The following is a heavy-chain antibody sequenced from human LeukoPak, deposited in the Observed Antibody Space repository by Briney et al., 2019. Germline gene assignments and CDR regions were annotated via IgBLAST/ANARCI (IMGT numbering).Heavy chain of an antibody. D-gene: IGHD3-10*01. CDR3: ARTYYYGSGTMDV. CDR2: IYYTGST. Sequence: SETLSLTCTISVGSISSHYWSWIRQPPGKGLEWIGYIYYTGSTNYNPSLKSRVTISVDTSKNQFSLKLSSVTATDTAVYYCARTYYYGSGTMDVWGQGTTVTVSS. J-gene: IGHJ6*02. CDR1: VGSISSHY. V-gene: IGHV4-59*11.